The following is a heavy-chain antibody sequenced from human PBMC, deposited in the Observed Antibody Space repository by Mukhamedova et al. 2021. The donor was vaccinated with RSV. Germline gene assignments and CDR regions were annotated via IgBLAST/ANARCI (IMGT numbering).Heavy chain of an antibody. D-gene: IGHD3-10*01. V-gene: IGHV1-69*01. CDR3: ARALYYGSGSHDAFDI. J-gene: IGHJ3*02. Sequence: AQKFQGRVTITADESTSTAYMELSSLRSEDTAVYYCARALYYGSGSHDAFDIWGQGTMVTVSS.